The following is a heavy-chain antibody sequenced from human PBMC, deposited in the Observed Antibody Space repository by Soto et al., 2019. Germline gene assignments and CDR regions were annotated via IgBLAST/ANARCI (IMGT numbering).Heavy chain of an antibody. D-gene: IGHD3-10*01. CDR2: IIPILGIA. CDR3: ARDLYGSWHFDY. CDR1: GGTFSSYT. Sequence: QVQLVQSGAEVKKPGSSVKDSCKASGGTFSSYTISWVRQAPGQGLEWMGRIIPILGIANYAQKFQGRVTITADKSTSTAYMELSSLRSEDTAVYYCARDLYGSWHFDYWGQGTLVTVSS. V-gene: IGHV1-69*08. J-gene: IGHJ4*02.